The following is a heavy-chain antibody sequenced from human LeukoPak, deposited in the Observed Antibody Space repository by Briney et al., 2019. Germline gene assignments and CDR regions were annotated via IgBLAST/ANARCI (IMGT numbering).Heavy chain of an antibody. D-gene: IGHD6-13*01. J-gene: IGHJ4*02. CDR1: GYTFTGYY. Sequence: GALVKVSCKASGYTFTGYYMHWVRQAPGQGLEWMGWINPNSGGTNYAQKFQGRVTMTRDTSISTAYMELSRLRSDDTAVYYCARVTPHANHWFTIAAAVAYYFDYWGQGTLVTVSS. V-gene: IGHV1-2*02. CDR2: INPNSGGT. CDR3: ARVTPHANHWFTIAAAVAYYFDY.